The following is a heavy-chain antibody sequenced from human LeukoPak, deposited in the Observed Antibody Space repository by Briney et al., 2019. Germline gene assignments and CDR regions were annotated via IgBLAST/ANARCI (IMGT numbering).Heavy chain of an antibody. J-gene: IGHJ4*02. CDR2: IYTSVNT. CDR3: AGGTYYYGSGSYGLFDY. Sequence: PSETLSLTCTVSGGSISSGSYYWSWIRQPAGKGLEWIGRIYTSVNTNYNPSLKSRVTISVDTSKNQFSLKLSSVTAADTAVYYCAGGTYYYGSGSYGLFDYWGQGTLVTVSS. CDR1: GGSISSGSYY. V-gene: IGHV4-61*02. D-gene: IGHD3-10*01.